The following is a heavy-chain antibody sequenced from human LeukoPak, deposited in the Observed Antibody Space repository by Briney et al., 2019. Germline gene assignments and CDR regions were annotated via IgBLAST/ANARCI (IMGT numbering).Heavy chain of an antibody. Sequence: PSETLSLTCTVSGGSISSYYWSWIRQPPGQGLEWIGYIYYSGSTNYNPSLKSRVTISVDTSKNQFSLKLSSVTAADTAVYYCARDPYGPSRYFDYWGQGTLVTVSS. D-gene: IGHD2-21*01. CDR2: IYYSGST. V-gene: IGHV4-59*01. J-gene: IGHJ4*02. CDR3: ARDPYGPSRYFDY. CDR1: GGSISSYY.